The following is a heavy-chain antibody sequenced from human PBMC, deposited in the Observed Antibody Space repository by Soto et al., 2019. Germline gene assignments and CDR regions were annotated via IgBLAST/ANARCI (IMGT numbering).Heavy chain of an antibody. D-gene: IGHD2-21*02. CDR3: ARESACGGDCYRAMDV. J-gene: IGHJ6*02. CDR1: GFTFSSYA. Sequence: QVQLVESGGGVVQPGRSLRLSCAASGFTFSSYAMHWVRQAPGKGLEWVAVIPYDGSNKYYADSVKGRFTISRDNSKNTLYLQMNSLRAEATAVYYCARESACGGDCYRAMDVWGQGTTVTVSS. CDR2: IPYDGSNK. V-gene: IGHV3-30-3*01.